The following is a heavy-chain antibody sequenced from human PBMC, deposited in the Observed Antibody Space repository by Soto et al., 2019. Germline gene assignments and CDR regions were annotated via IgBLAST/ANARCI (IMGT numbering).Heavy chain of an antibody. V-gene: IGHV3-53*01. CDR3: ARDNIPNTYYYYYGMDV. D-gene: IGHD2-2*02. CDR1: GFTFNTYA. J-gene: IGHJ6*02. CDR2: IYSGGST. Sequence: PGGSLRLSCAASGFTFNTYAMSWVRQAPGKGLEWVSVIYSGGSTYYADSVKGRFTISRDNSKNTLYLQMNSLRAEDTAVYYCARDNIPNTYYYYYGMDVWGQGTTVTVSS.